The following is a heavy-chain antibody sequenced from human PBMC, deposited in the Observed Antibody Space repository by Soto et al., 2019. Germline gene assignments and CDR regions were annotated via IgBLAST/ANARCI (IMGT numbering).Heavy chain of an antibody. CDR2: IYYSGST. CDR3: ARGYCSVGSCLGVDWFDP. D-gene: IGHD2-15*01. J-gene: IGHJ5*02. CDR1: GGSISSGGYY. V-gene: IGHV4-31*03. Sequence: QVQLQESGPGLVKPSQTLSLTCTVSGGSISSGGYYWSWIRQHPGKGLEWIGYIYYSGSTYYNPSLKSRVTISVDTAKNQFSLKLSSVTAADTAVYYCARGYCSVGSCLGVDWFDPWGQGTLVTVSS.